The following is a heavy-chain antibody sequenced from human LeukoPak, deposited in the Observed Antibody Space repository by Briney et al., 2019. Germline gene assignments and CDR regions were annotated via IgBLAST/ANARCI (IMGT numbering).Heavy chain of an antibody. CDR1: GFTFSHHH. D-gene: IGHD6-19*01. J-gene: IGHJ4*02. CDR3: ARDQGDASGWFFDY. V-gene: IGHV3-30*03. CDR2: IALDGSRK. Sequence: GGSLRLSCAASGFTFSHHHIHWVRQAPGKGLEGVTVIALDGSRKIYADSVKGRFTISRDNSKNTVSLQMNSLGVEDTAVYYCARDQGDASGWFFDYWGQGARVIVSS.